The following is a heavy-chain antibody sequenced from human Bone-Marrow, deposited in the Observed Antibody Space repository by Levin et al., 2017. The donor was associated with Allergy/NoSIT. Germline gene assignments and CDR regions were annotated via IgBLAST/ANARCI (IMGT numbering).Heavy chain of an antibody. D-gene: IGHD2-15*01. J-gene: IGHJ4*02. V-gene: IGHV4-34*01. CDR2: VHHSEST. CDR3: ASEPAYCSGGSCYLGFKY. Sequence: ESLKISCAVYGDSFSGYYWSWIRQPPGKGLEWIGEVHHSESTDYNPSLKGRVSISIDTSKSQFSLELSSVTAADTAIYYCASEPAYCSGGSCYLGFKYWGQGTLVTVSS. CDR1: GDSFSGYY.